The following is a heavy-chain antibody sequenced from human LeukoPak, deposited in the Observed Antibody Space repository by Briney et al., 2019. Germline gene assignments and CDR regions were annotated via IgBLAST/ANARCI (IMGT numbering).Heavy chain of an antibody. Sequence: GGSLRLSCAASGFTFSSYAMSWVRQAPGKGLEWVSAISGSGGSTYYADSVKGRFTISRDNSKNTLYLQMNSLRAEDTAVYYCATLGWGSMITFGRVIVIPRGEDYWGQGTLVTVSS. J-gene: IGHJ4*02. CDR1: GFTFSSYA. CDR3: ATLGWGSMITFGRVIVIPRGEDY. CDR2: ISGSGGST. V-gene: IGHV3-23*01. D-gene: IGHD3-16*02.